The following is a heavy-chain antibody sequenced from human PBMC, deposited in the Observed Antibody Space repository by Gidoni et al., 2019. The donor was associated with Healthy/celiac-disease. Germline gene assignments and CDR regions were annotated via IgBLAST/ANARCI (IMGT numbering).Heavy chain of an antibody. CDR3: ASGGGGTYCGGDCYSEFDP. V-gene: IGHV1-2*02. CDR2: INPNSGGT. CDR1: GYTFTGYS. D-gene: IGHD2-21*02. Sequence: QVQLVQSGAEVKKPGASVTASCKASGYTFTGYSIHWVRQAPGQGLEWMGWINPNSGGTNYAQKFQGRVTMTRDTSISTAYMELSRLRSDDTAVYYCASGGGGTYCGGDCYSEFDPWGQGTLVTVSS. J-gene: IGHJ5*02.